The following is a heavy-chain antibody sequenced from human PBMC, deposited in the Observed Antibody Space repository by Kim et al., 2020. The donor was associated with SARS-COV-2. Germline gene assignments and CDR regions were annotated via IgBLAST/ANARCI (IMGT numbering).Heavy chain of an antibody. CDR2: INHSGST. D-gene: IGHD3-10*01. V-gene: IGHV4-34*01. CDR1: GGSFSGYY. Sequence: SETLSLTCAVYGGSFSGYYWSWIRQPPGKGLEWIGEINHSGSTNYNPSLKSRVTISVDTSKNQFSLKLSSVTAADTAVYYCARGGTLLWFGELTLSGNWFDPWGQGTLVTVSS. CDR3: ARGGTLLWFGELTLSGNWFDP. J-gene: IGHJ5*02.